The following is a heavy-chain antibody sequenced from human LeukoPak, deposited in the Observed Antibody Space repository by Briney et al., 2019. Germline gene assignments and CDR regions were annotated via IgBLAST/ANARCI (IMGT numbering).Heavy chain of an antibody. D-gene: IGHD3-16*01. CDR1: GGSISTYN. CDR3: ARSFGDYWF. V-gene: IGHV4-59*01. J-gene: IGHJ4*02. CDR2: VYYSGST. Sequence: SETLSLTCTVSGGSISTYNWNWIRQPPGKGLEWIGYVYYSGSTNYNPSLNSRVTIPVDTSKNQFSLILSSVTAADTAVYYCARSFGDYWFWGQGTLVTVSS.